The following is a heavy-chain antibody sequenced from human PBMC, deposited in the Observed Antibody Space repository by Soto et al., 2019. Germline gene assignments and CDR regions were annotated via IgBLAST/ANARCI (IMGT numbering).Heavy chain of an antibody. CDR3: ARGGKLWFGEPYYYYYATDV. CDR2: IYYSVST. Sequence: SETLSLTCTVSGGSISSGGYYWSWIRQHPGKGLEWIGYIYYSVSTYYNPSLKSRVTISVDTSKNQFSLKLSSVTAADTAVYYCARGGKLWFGEPYYYYYATDVWGQGTTVTVAS. CDR1: GGSISSGGYY. J-gene: IGHJ6*02. V-gene: IGHV4-31*03. D-gene: IGHD3-10*01.